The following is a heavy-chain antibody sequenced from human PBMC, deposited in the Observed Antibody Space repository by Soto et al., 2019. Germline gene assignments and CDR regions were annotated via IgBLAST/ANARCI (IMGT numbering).Heavy chain of an antibody. D-gene: IGHD3-10*01. V-gene: IGHV6-1*01. CDR3: ATETAVVRGVRHAFDF. CDR1: AHSFSSKISL. Sequence: TLQLTSVFSAHSFSSKISLWKWMRRSPWKALERLGRTFYRSKWHHDYAESVKGRITSSPDTSKSQFSLQLNSVTPEDTAVYSCATETAVVRGVRHAFDFWGQGTMVTLSS. CDR2: TFYRSKWHH. J-gene: IGHJ3*01.